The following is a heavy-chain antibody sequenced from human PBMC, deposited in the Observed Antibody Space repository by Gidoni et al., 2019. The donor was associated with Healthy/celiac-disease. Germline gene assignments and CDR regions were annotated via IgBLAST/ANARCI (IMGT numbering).Heavy chain of an antibody. CDR1: GSTFSSYS. CDR2: ISSSSSYI. D-gene: IGHD5-18*01. Sequence: EVQLVESGGGLVKPGGSLRLSCAASGSTFSSYSMNWVRQAPGKGLEWVSSISSSSSYIYYADSGKGRFTISRDNAKNSLYLQMNSLRAEDTAVYYCARTIHERGYSYGLWGQGTLVTVSS. CDR3: ARTIHERGYSYGL. J-gene: IGHJ4*02. V-gene: IGHV3-21*01.